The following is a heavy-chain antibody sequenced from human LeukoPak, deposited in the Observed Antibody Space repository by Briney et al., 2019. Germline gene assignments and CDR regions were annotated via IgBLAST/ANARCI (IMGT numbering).Heavy chain of an antibody. Sequence: PGGSLRLSCAASGFTFSSYSMTWVRQAPGKGLEWVSSISSSSSYIYYADSVKGRFTISRDNAKNSLYLQMNSLRAEDTAVYYCASPPQWEPLVDGCWGQGTLVTVSS. D-gene: IGHD1-26*01. CDR3: ASPPQWEPLVDGC. CDR2: ISSSSSYI. CDR1: GFTFSSYS. J-gene: IGHJ4*02. V-gene: IGHV3-21*01.